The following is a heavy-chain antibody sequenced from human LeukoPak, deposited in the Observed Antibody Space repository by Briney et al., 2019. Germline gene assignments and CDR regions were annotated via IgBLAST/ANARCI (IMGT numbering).Heavy chain of an antibody. V-gene: IGHV3-49*04. CDR3: TRGSYYDFWSGYYRGSLVDY. J-gene: IGHJ4*02. CDR2: IRSKAYGGTT. CDR1: GFTFGDYA. D-gene: IGHD3-3*01. Sequence: GGSLRLSCTASGFTFGDYAMSWVRQAPGKGLEWVGFIRSKAYGGTTEYAASVKGRFTISRDDSKSIAYLQMNSLKTEDTAVYYCTRGSYYDFWSGYYRGSLVDYWGQGTLVTVSS.